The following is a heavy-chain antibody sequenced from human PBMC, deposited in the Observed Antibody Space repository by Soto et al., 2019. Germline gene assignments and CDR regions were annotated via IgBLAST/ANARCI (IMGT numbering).Heavy chain of an antibody. CDR1: GYTITSYY. V-gene: IGHV1-46*03. J-gene: IGHJ6*03. D-gene: IGHD2-2*01. Sequence: ASVKVSCKASGYTITSYYMHWVRQDPGQGLEWMGIINPSGGSTSYAQKFQGRVTMTRDTSTSTVYMELSSLRSEDTAVYYCARDPAVPAAHYYMDVWGKGTTVTVSS. CDR2: INPSGGST. CDR3: ARDPAVPAAHYYMDV.